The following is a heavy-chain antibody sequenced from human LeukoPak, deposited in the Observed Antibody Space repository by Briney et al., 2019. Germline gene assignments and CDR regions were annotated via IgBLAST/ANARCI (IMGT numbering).Heavy chain of an antibody. Sequence: ASVKVSCKASGYTFTGYYMHWVRQAPGQGLEWMGWINPNSGGTNYAQKFQGRVTMTRGTSIGTAYMELSRLRSDDTAVYYCATSGFSGRLFDYWGQGTLVTVSS. V-gene: IGHV1-2*02. J-gene: IGHJ4*02. CDR1: GYTFTGYY. D-gene: IGHD1-26*01. CDR2: INPNSGGT. CDR3: ATSGFSGRLFDY.